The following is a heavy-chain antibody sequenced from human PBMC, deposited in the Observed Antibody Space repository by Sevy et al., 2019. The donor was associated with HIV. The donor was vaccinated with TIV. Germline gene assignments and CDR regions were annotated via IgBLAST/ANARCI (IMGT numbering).Heavy chain of an antibody. D-gene: IGHD6-6*01. J-gene: IGHJ5*02. CDR1: GFTFSSYG. CDR2: ISYDGSNK. Sequence: GGSLRLSCAASGFTFSSYGMHWVRQAPGKGLEWVAVISYDGSNKYYADSVKGRFTISRDNSKNTLYLQMNSLRAEDTAVYYCATDRTPYSSSSIALFDPWGQGTLVTISS. V-gene: IGHV3-30*03. CDR3: ATDRTPYSSSSIALFDP.